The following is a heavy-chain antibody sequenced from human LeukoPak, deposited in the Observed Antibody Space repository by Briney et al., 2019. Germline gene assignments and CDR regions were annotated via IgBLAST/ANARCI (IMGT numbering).Heavy chain of an antibody. CDR3: ARDPIWVGDQSVCNWFDS. CDR1: GFTFTNYA. CDR2: ISPSGITT. J-gene: IGHJ5*01. V-gene: IGHV3-23*01. D-gene: IGHD3-10*01. Sequence: PGGSLRLSCEVSGFTFTNYAMNWVRQTPGKGLEWVSLISPSGITTYYADSVKGRFTISRDTSKSSLYLQMNSLRAEDTAVYYCARDPIWVGDQSVCNWFDSWGEGTPVTVSS.